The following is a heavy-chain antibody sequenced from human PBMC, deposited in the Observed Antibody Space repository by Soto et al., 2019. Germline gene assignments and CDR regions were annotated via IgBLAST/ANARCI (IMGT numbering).Heavy chain of an antibody. CDR2: IIPIFGTA. V-gene: IGHV1-69*12. D-gene: IGHD3-16*02. CDR1: GGTFSSYA. Sequence: QVQLVQSGAEVKKPGSSVKVSCKASGGTFSSYAISWVRQAPGQGLEWMGGIIPIFGTANYAQKFQGRVTVTADESTSTAYMELSSLSSEDTAVYYCARDRGYYDYVWGSYHYRSFDYWGQGTLVTVSS. CDR3: ARDRGYYDYVWGSYHYRSFDY. J-gene: IGHJ4*02.